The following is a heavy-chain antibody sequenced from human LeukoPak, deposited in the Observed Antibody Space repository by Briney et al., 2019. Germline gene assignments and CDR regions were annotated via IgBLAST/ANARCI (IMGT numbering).Heavy chain of an antibody. J-gene: IGHJ4*02. CDR2: ISYDGSNK. D-gene: IGHD6-13*01. Sequence: GRSLRLSCAASGFTFSNYVMNWVRQAPGKGLEWVASISYDGSNKYCADSVKGRFTISRDNSKNTLYLDMNGVRAEDTAVYYCARNRQLDYWGQGTLVTVSS. CDR3: ARNRQLDY. V-gene: IGHV3-30*04. CDR1: GFTFSNYV.